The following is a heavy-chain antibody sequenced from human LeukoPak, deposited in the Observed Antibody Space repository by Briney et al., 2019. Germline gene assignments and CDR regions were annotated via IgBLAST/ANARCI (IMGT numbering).Heavy chain of an antibody. CDR3: ARDDKKRGYGTPAGDY. CDR2: INPNSGGT. J-gene: IGHJ4*02. D-gene: IGHD5-12*01. Sequence: ASVKVSCKASGYTFTSYGISWVRQAPGQGLEWMGWINPNSGGTNYAQKFQGRVTMTRDTSISTAYMELSRLRSDDTAVYYCARDDKKRGYGTPAGDYWGQGTLVTVSS. V-gene: IGHV1-2*02. CDR1: GYTFTSYG.